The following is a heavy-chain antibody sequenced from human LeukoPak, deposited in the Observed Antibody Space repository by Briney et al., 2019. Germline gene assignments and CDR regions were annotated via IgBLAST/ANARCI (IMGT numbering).Heavy chain of an antibody. CDR1: GFIFSSYS. J-gene: IGHJ6*04. D-gene: IGHD3-10*02. V-gene: IGHV3-48*01. Sequence: WGSLRLSCVGSGFIFSSYSMNWVRQAPGKGLEWISYISSSSGTIYYADSVKGRFTISRDNAKNSLYLQMNSLRAEDAAVYYCAELGITMIGGVWGKGTTVTISS. CDR2: ISSSSGTI. CDR3: AELGITMIGGV.